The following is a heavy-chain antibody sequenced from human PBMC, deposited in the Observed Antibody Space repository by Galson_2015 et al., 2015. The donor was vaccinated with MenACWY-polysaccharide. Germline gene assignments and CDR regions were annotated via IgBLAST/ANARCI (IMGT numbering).Heavy chain of an antibody. V-gene: IGHV4-39*07. J-gene: IGHJ4*02. D-gene: IGHD2-15*01. Sequence: GSIYYSGSTNYNPSLKSRVTISVDTSKNQFSLKLSSVTAADTAVYYCARVRRLPYYFDYWGQGTLVTVSS. CDR2: IYYSGST. CDR3: ARVRRLPYYFDY.